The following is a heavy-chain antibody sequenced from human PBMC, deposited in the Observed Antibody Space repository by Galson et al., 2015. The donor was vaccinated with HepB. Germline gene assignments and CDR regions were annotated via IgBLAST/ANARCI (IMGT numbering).Heavy chain of an antibody. V-gene: IGHV4-34*01. J-gene: IGHJ5*02. CDR2: INHSGRP. CDR1: GGSFSGYY. D-gene: IGHD2-15*01. Sequence: LTCAVYGGSFSGYYWTWIRQPPGKGLEWIGEINHSGRPNYNSSLESRITISVDTSKNQFSLKLSSVTAADTAVYYCARGQIRYCSAARCQGYNWFDPWGQGTLVTVSS. CDR3: ARGQIRYCSAARCQGYNWFDP.